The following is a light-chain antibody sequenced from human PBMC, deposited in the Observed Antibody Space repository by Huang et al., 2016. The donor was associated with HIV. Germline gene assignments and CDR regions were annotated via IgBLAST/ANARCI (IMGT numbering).Light chain of an antibody. CDR3: QQYNDFRST. J-gene: IGKJ3*01. V-gene: IGKV3-15*01. CDR2: AAS. CDR1: QSVSSH. Sequence: ETVLTQSPVTLSVSQGDRASLSCRSSQSVSSHLAWSQQKPGQAPRLLLYAASTRATGFPARFSGSGAGTEFTLTISTLQSEDSAVYYCQQYNDFRSTFGPGTRVEIK.